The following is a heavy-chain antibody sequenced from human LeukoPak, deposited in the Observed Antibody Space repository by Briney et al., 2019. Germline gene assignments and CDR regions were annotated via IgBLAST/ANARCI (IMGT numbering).Heavy chain of an antibody. Sequence: GGSLRLSCAASGLTFSSYSMHWVRQAPGKGLEWVAVIWYDGSNKYYADSVKGRFTISRDNSKNTLDLQMNSLRAEDTAVYYCARDRSYDFWSGYSTPDYWGQGTLVTVSS. CDR3: ARDRSYDFWSGYSTPDY. CDR1: GLTFSSYS. J-gene: IGHJ4*02. V-gene: IGHV3-33*08. D-gene: IGHD3-3*01. CDR2: IWYDGSNK.